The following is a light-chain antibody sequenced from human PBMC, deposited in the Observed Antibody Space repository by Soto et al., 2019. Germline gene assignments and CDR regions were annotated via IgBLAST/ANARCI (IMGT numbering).Light chain of an antibody. CDR2: GAS. V-gene: IGKV3-20*01. Sequence: EFVLTQSPATLSLSPGERATLSWRASQSVSSYLAWYQQKPGQAPRLLIDGASSRAPGIPGRFSGSGSGTDFTLTISRLEPEDFAVYYCQQYGSSPSTVGQGTRLEIK. CDR1: QSVSSY. CDR3: QQYGSSPST. J-gene: IGKJ5*01.